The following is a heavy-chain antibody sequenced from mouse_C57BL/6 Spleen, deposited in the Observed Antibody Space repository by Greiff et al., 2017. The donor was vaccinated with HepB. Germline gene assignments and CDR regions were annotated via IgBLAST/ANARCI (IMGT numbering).Heavy chain of an antibody. CDR3: ASGYDYDGSNAY. Sequence: QVQLQQSGPELVKPGASVKISCKASGYSFTSYYIHWVKQRPGQGLEWIGWIYPGSGNTKYNEKFKGKATLTADTSSSTAYMQLSSLTSEDSAVYYCASGYDYDGSNAYWGQGTLVTVSA. CDR1: GYSFTSYY. J-gene: IGHJ3*01. V-gene: IGHV1-66*01. CDR2: IYPGSGNT. D-gene: IGHD2-4*01.